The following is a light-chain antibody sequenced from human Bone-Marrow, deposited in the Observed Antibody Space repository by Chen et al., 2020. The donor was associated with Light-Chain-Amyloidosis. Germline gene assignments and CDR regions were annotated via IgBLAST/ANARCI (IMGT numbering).Light chain of an antibody. CDR2: RDT. J-gene: IGLJ2*01. V-gene: IGLV3-25*03. CDR1: DLPTKY. CDR3: QSADSSGTYEVI. Sequence: YELTQPPSVSVSPGETARSTCPGDDLPTKYAYWYQQKPGQAPVLVIHRDTERPSGISERFSGSSSGTTATLTISGVQAEDEADYHCQSADSSGTYEVIFGGGTKLTVL.